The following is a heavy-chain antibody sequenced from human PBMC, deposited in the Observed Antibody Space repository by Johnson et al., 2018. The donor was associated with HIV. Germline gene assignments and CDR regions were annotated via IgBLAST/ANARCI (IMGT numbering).Heavy chain of an antibody. J-gene: IGHJ3*02. Sequence: QVQLVESGGGLVKPGKSLRLSCEASGFNFNHAWMSWVRQAPGKGLEWVAVISYDGSNKYYADSVKGRFTISRDNSKNTLYLQMNSLRAEDTAVYYCAREVDTSWLSAFDIWGQGTMVTVSS. CDR3: AREVDTSWLSAFDI. CDR1: GFNFNHAW. CDR2: ISYDGSNK. D-gene: IGHD5-18*01. V-gene: IGHV3-30*03.